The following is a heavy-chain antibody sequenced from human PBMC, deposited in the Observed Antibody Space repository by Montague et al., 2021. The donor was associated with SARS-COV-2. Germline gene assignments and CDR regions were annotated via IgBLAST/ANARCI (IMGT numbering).Heavy chain of an antibody. J-gene: IGHJ4*02. CDR1: GFTFSRYG. CDR2: ISISETRT. D-gene: IGHD5-18*01. V-gene: IGHV3-48*03. CDR3: ARVGSERTAMGPDY. Sequence: SLRLSCAAAGFTFSRYGMNWVRQAPGKGLEWISYISISETRTQYADSVKGRFTISRGNARNSLYLQMRSLTGGDTAVYYCARVGSERTAMGPDYWGQGTLVTVSS.